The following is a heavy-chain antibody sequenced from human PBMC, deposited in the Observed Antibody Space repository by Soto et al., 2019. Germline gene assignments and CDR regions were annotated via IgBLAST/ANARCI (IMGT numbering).Heavy chain of an antibody. J-gene: IGHJ6*03. CDR3: ARVEGFWSVYTYYYYYYMDV. D-gene: IGHD3-3*01. CDR2: IYSGGST. CDR1: GFTVSSNY. Sequence: EVQLVESGGGLVQPGGSLRLSCAASGFTVSSNYMSCVRQAPGKGLEWVSVIYSGGSTYYADSVQGRFTISRPNSKNSLYLQMNSLRDEDTAVYYCARVEGFWSVYTYYYYYYMDVWGKGTTVNVSS. V-gene: IGHV3-53*04.